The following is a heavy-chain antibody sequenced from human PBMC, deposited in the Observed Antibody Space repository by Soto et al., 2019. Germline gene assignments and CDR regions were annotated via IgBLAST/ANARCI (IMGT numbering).Heavy chain of an antibody. D-gene: IGHD3-9*01. CDR2: ISSSSSTI. CDR1: GFTFSSYS. V-gene: IGHV3-48*01. Sequence: EVQLVESGGGLVQPGGSLRLSCAASGFTFSSYSMNWVRQAPGKGLEWVSYISSSSSTIYYADSVKGRFTISRDNANTSQYLQMNSLRAEDTAVYYCARVVRYPPRFDYWGQATVVTVSS. CDR3: ARVVRYPPRFDY. J-gene: IGHJ4*02.